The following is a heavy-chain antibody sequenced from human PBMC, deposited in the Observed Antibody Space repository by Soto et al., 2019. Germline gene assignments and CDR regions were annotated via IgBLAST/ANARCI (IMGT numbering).Heavy chain of an antibody. J-gene: IGHJ4*02. CDR1: GFTFSSYW. D-gene: IGHD3-3*01. V-gene: IGHV3-7*01. CDR3: ARGYDFWSGYKTSPLFDY. Sequence: GGSLRLSCAASGFTFSSYWMSWVRQAPGEGLEWVANIKQDGSEKYYVDSVKGRFTISRDNAKNSLYLQMNSLRAEDTAVYYSARGYDFWSGYKTSPLFDYGGQGTLVTVSS. CDR2: IKQDGSEK.